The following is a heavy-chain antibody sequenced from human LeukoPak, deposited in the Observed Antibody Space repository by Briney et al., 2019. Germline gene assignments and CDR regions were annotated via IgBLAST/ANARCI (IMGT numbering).Heavy chain of an antibody. V-gene: IGHV3-30*04. D-gene: IGHD2-2*01. Sequence: GGSLRLSCAASGFTFSSYAMHWVRQAPGKGLEWVAVISYDGSNKYYADSVKGRFTISRDNSKNTLYLQMNSLRAEDTAVYYCTHGSMYQLDYWGQGTLVTVSS. CDR1: GFTFSSYA. J-gene: IGHJ4*02. CDR3: THGSMYQLDY. CDR2: ISYDGSNK.